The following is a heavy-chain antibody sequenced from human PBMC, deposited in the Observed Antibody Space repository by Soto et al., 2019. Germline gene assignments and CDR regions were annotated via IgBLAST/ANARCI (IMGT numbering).Heavy chain of an antibody. D-gene: IGHD3-10*01. CDR1: GFTFSSYA. J-gene: IGHJ4*02. Sequence: VQLVESGGGVVQPGRSLRLSCAASGFTFSSYAMHWVRQAPGKGLEWVAVISYDGSNKYYADSVKGRFTISRDNSKNTLYLQMNSLRAEDTAVYYCARSYGSGSTWGQGTLVTVSS. V-gene: IGHV3-30-3*01. CDR3: ARSYGSGST. CDR2: ISYDGSNK.